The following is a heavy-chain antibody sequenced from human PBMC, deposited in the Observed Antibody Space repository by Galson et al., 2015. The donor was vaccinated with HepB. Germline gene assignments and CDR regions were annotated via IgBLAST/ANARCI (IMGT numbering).Heavy chain of an antibody. CDR1: GFTFRSFG. V-gene: IGHV3-30*18. CDR3: AKDQDITIFGVILMPYGMDV. D-gene: IGHD3-3*01. J-gene: IGHJ6*02. Sequence: SLRLSCAASGFTFRSFGMHWVRQAPGKGLEWVAVISNDGSNKYYADSVKGQFTVSRDNSKNTLYLQMNSLRAEDTAVYYCAKDQDITIFGVILMPYGMDVWGQGTTVIVSS. CDR2: ISNDGSNK.